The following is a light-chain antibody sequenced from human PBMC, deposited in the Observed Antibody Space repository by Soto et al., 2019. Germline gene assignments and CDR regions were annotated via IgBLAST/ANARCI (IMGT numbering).Light chain of an antibody. CDR1: SSDVGGYNY. V-gene: IGLV2-8*01. CDR3: SSYAGSNNLGV. Sequence: QYALTQPPSASGSPGQSVTISCTGTSSDVGGYNYVSWYQQHPGKAPKLMIYEVSKRPSGVPDRFSGSKSGNMASLTVSGLQAEDEADYYCSSYAGSNNLGVFGGGTKLTVL. CDR2: EVS. J-gene: IGLJ2*01.